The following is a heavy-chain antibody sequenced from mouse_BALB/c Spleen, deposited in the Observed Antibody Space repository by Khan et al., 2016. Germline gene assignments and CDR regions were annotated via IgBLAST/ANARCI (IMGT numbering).Heavy chain of an antibody. D-gene: IGHD2-3*01. CDR1: GYTFTTYP. Sequence: QVRLQQSGAELVKPGASVKMSCKAFGYTFTTYPIEWMKQNHGESLEWIGNFHPYNDDTKYNEKFKGMAKLTVEKSSTTVYLELSRLTSDDSAVYYCATEGIDGYRSFAYWGQGTLVTVSA. J-gene: IGHJ3*01. CDR3: ATEGIDGYRSFAY. CDR2: FHPYNDDT. V-gene: IGHV1-47*01.